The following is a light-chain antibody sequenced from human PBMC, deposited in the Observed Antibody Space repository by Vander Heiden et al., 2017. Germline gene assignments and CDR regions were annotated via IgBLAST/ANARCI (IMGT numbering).Light chain of an antibody. Sequence: EIVLTQSPATLSLSPGETATLSRRSSQSIRSFLAWYQKKPGQPPRLLICDASNRATGIPARFSGSGSGTDFTLTISSLEAEDFAVYYCQQRTNWPLTFGGGTKVEIK. CDR2: DAS. V-gene: IGKV3-11*01. J-gene: IGKJ4*01. CDR3: QQRTNWPLT. CDR1: QSIRSF.